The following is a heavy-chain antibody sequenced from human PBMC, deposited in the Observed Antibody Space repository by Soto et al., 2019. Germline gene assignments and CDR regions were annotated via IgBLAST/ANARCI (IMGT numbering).Heavy chain of an antibody. D-gene: IGHD2-8*01. CDR3: ARAHCSNGICYAFDI. CDR1: GGSMSFYS. CDR2: IHHGGAT. V-gene: IGHV4-59*01. J-gene: IGHJ3*02. Sequence: QVQLQESGPGLVEPSETLSLTCAVSGGSMSFYSWSWIRQPPGKGLEWIGYIHHGGATDYNPSLKSRVTISVDRPQNQLSLKLTSVTTADTAVYYCARAHCSNGICYAFDIWGPGTKVTVSS.